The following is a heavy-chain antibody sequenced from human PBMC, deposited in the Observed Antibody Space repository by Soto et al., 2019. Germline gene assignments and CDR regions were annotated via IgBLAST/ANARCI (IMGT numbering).Heavy chain of an antibody. CDR3: ARDRERDAWYEDY. Sequence: GGSLRLSCLASGFSFSTYAMNWVRQAPGKGLEWVSVISGRDGSTYYADSVKGRFTISRDNSKNTLYLQMNSLRAEDTAVYYCARDRERDAWYEDYWGQGTLVTVSS. V-gene: IGHV3-23*01. CDR1: GFSFSTYA. CDR2: ISGRDGST. J-gene: IGHJ4*02. D-gene: IGHD6-13*01.